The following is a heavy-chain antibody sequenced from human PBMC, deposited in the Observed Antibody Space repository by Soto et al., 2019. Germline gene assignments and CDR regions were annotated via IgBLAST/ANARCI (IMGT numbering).Heavy chain of an antibody. CDR1: GFTFSDYA. CDR3: AKGGRQWLVTSDFNY. J-gene: IGHJ4*02. CDR2: VSHDGRNT. Sequence: VQLVESGGGVVQPGRSRRLSCAASGFTFSDYAMHWVRQAPGKGLEWVAVVSHDGRNTHYADSVKGRFTISRDRSKNTVSLEMTSLRAEDTAVDYCAKGGRQWLVTSDFNYWGQGALVTVSS. D-gene: IGHD6-19*01. V-gene: IGHV3-30*18.